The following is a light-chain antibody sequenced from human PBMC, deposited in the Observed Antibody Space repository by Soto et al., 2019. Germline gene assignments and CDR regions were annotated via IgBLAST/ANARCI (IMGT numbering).Light chain of an antibody. J-gene: IGLJ2*01. Sequence: QPVLTQPPSASGTPGQRVTISCSGSGSSIGTNTVNWYRQLPGTAPKLLIYGNNQRPSGVPDRFSGSKSGTSASLAISGLQSEEEADYYCAAWDGSLNNVLFGGGTKLTVL. CDR3: AAWDGSLNNVL. V-gene: IGLV1-44*01. CDR2: GNN. CDR1: GSSIGTNT.